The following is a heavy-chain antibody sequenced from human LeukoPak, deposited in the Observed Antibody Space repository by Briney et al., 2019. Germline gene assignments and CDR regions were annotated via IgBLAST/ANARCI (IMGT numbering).Heavy chain of an antibody. V-gene: IGHV3-7*01. Sequence: GGSLRLSCVVSGFTFSSYWMSWVRQAPGKGLEWVANIKQDGSEKYYVDSVKGRFTMSRDNAKNSLYLQMNSLRAEDAAVYYCARVQWELRGVGTYFEYWGQGALVTVSS. CDR1: GFTFSSYW. D-gene: IGHD1-26*01. J-gene: IGHJ4*02. CDR2: IKQDGSEK. CDR3: ARVQWELRGVGTYFEY.